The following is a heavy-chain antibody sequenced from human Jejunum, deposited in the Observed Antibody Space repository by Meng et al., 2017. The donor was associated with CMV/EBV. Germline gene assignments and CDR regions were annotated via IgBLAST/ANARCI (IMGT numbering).Heavy chain of an antibody. CDR1: GSSVTIDDYY. J-gene: IGHJ4*02. CDR2: IHYSGSA. V-gene: IGHV4-61*08. CDR3: ATSPGYPREFGY. D-gene: IGHD3-10*01. Sequence: SGSSVTIDDYYWSWIRQPPGKGLESIGFIHYSGSANYNPSLMSRVTISLDTSKNQFSLRLTSVTAADTAVYYCATSPGYPREFGYWGQGTRVTVSS.